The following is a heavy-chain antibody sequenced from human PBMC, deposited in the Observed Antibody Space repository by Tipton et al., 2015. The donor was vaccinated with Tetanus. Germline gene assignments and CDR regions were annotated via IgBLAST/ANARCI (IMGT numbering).Heavy chain of an antibody. CDR2: IYYSGTT. CDR3: ARTPDYYYGMDV. Sequence: TLSLTCTVSGGPVSSSNWWSWVRQAPGKGLEWIGEIYYSGTTNYNPSLKSRVTISTDKSKNQVSLRLNSVTAADTAVYFCARTPDYYYGMDVWGQGTTVTFSS. CDR1: GGPVSSSNW. J-gene: IGHJ6*02. V-gene: IGHV4-4*01.